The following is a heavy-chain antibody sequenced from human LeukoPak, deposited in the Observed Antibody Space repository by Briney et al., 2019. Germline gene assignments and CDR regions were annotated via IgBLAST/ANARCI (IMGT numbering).Heavy chain of an antibody. V-gene: IGHV1-18*01. D-gene: IGHD4-23*01. CDR2: INTNNGNT. J-gene: IGHJ5*02. CDR3: ARGVSGVTPP. Sequence: ASVKVSCKTSGYTFTSYDISWVRQAPGQGPEWLGCINTNNGNTHYAQSLQDRVNLTTDTSSSTAYMELRSLKSDDTAVYYCARGVSGVTPPWGQGTLVIVSS. CDR1: GYTFTSYD.